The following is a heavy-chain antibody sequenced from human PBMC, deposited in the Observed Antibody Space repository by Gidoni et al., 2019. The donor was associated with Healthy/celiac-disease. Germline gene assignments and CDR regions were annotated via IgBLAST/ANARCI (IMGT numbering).Heavy chain of an antibody. CDR3: ARSPAVAKLTSSFRWYFDL. CDR1: VFTFSCYA. V-gene: IGHV3-30-3*01. Sequence: QVQPVASGGGVVQPGWSLRLSCAASVFTFSCYAIPWVRQAPGKGLEWVAVISYDGSNKYYADSVKGRFTISRDNSKNTLYLQMNSLRAEDTAMYYCARSPAVAKLTSSFRWYFDLWGRGTLVTVSS. J-gene: IGHJ2*01. CDR2: ISYDGSNK. D-gene: IGHD6-19*01.